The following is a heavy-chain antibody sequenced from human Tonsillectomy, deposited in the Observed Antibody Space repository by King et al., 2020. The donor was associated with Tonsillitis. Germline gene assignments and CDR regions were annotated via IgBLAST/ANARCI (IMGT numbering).Heavy chain of an antibody. V-gene: IGHV4-39*07. CDR1: GGSISSSSYY. CDR3: AGHPPPPPHSDDAFDI. Sequence: LQLQESGPGLVKPSETLSLTCTVSGGSISSSSYYWGWIRQPPGKGLEWIGSIYYSGSTYYNPSLKSRVTISVDTSKNQFSLKLSSVTAADTAVYYCAGHPPPPPHSDDAFDIWGQGTMVTVSS. CDR2: IYYSGST. J-gene: IGHJ3*02.